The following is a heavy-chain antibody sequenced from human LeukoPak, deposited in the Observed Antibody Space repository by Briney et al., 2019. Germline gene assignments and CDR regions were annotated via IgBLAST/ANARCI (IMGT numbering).Heavy chain of an antibody. V-gene: IGHV3-48*02. Sequence: PGGSLRLSCAASGFTFSRYSMNRVRQAPGKGLEWVSYISSISSTIYYADAVKGRFTISRDNANNSLNLQMNSLVDEDTAGYYWSRRFPGELGLAYWGQGTLVTVSS. D-gene: IGHD1-26*01. CDR2: ISSISSTI. CDR3: SRRFPGELGLAY. CDR1: GFTFSRYS. J-gene: IGHJ4*02.